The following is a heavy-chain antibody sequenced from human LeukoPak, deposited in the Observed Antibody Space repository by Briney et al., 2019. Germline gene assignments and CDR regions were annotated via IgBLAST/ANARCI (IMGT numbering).Heavy chain of an antibody. Sequence: GGSLRLSCAASGFTFSSYAIHWVRQAPGKGLEWVAVISYDGNNKYYADSVKGRFTISRDDSKNTLYLQMNSLRAEDTAVYYCARDRSEYYYGMDVWGQGTTVTVSS. CDR2: ISYDGNNK. CDR3: ARDRSEYYYGMDV. V-gene: IGHV3-30-3*01. J-gene: IGHJ6*02. CDR1: GFTFSSYA.